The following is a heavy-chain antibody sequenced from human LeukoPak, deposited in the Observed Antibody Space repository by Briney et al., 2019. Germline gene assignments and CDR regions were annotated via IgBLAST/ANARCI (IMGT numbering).Heavy chain of an antibody. CDR3: ARGRFDSSGYYIYDAFDI. Sequence: PGGSLRLSCAASGLTFSNYSMSWVRQAPGKGLEWVSVVYSGGSTYYADSVKGRFTISRDNSQNTLYLQMNSLRADDTAVYYCARGRFDSSGYYIYDAFDIWGQGTVVTVSS. J-gene: IGHJ3*02. CDR1: GLTFSNYS. D-gene: IGHD3-22*01. CDR2: VYSGGST. V-gene: IGHV3-53*01.